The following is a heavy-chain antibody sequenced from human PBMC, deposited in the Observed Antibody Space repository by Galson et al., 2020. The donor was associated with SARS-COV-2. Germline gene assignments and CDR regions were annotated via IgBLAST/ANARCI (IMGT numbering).Heavy chain of an antibody. J-gene: IGHJ4*02. CDR1: GFTFGDYA. D-gene: IGHD3-16*01. CDR3: LTFGVLVAIDY. V-gene: IGHV3-49*04. Sequence: GESLKISCTASGFTFGDYAMSWVRQAPGKGLEWVGFIRSIAYGATTEYAASVKGRFTISRDDSRSIAYLQMNSLKTDDTAVYYCLTFGVLVAIDYWGQGTLVTVSA. CDR2: IRSIAYGATT.